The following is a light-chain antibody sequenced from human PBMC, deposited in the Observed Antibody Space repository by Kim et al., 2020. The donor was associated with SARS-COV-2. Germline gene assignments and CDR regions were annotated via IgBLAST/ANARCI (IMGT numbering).Light chain of an antibody. CDR3: QQTYSTPPVT. Sequence: SVGDRVTITCRASQSIANYLNWYQQKPGKAPKLLIYAASSLQSWVPSRFSGSGSGTDFTLTISSLQPEDFATYYCQQTYSTPPVTFGGGTKVDIK. CDR1: QSIANY. J-gene: IGKJ4*01. CDR2: AAS. V-gene: IGKV1-39*01.